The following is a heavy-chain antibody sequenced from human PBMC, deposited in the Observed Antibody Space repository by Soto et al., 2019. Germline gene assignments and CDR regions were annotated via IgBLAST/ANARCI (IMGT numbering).Heavy chain of an antibody. D-gene: IGHD5-12*01. J-gene: IGHJ6*02. Sequence: PAGSLRLSCAASGFTFSSYAMHWVRQAQGKGLEWVAVISYDGSNKYYADSVKGRFTISRDNSKNTLYLQMNSLRAEDTAVYYCARDSTRRRRGYSGYALYYYYYGMDVWGQGTTVTVSS. CDR3: ARDSTRRRRGYSGYALYYYYYGMDV. CDR2: ISYDGSNK. CDR1: GFTFSSYA. V-gene: IGHV3-30-3*01.